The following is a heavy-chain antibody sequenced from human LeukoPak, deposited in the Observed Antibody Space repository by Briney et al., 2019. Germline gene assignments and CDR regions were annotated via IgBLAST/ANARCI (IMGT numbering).Heavy chain of an antibody. CDR3: AREWQQLEVFDI. CDR2: IYYSGST. Sequence: PSETLSLTCTVSGGSISSYYWSWIRQPPGKGLEWIGYIYYSGSTNYNPSLKSRVTISVDTSKNLFSLKLSSVAAADTAVYYCAREWQQLEVFDIWGQGTMVTVSS. V-gene: IGHV4-59*01. J-gene: IGHJ3*02. D-gene: IGHD6-13*01. CDR1: GGSISSYY.